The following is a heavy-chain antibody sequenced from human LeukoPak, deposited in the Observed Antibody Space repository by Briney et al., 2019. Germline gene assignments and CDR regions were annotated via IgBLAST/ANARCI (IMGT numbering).Heavy chain of an antibody. V-gene: IGHV4-61*02. Sequence: SQTLSLTCTVSGGSISSGSYYWSWIRQPAGKGLEWIGRIYTSGSTNYNPSLKSRGTISVDTSKNQFSLKLSSVNAADTAVYYCARDSVYVYDFWSGYPTNWFDPWGQGTLVTVSS. D-gene: IGHD3-3*01. CDR1: GGSISSGSYY. J-gene: IGHJ5*02. CDR2: IYTSGST. CDR3: ARDSVYVYDFWSGYPTNWFDP.